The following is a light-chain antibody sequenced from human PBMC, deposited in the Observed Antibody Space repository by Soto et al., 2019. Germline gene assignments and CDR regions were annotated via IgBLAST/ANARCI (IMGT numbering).Light chain of an antibody. V-gene: IGKV3-15*01. CDR3: QMYNNSPPRYT. J-gene: IGKJ2*01. CDR1: QSVDNS. Sequence: EIVMTQSPATLSVSPGERATLSCRASQSVDNSLAWYQNRPGQPPRLLIYAASIRATGTPVRFSGSGSGTESTLTISSLQSEDFAVYYCQMYNNSPPRYTFGPGTKLEIK. CDR2: AAS.